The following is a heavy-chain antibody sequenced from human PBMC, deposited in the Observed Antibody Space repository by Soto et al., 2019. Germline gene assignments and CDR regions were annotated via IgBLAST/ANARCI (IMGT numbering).Heavy chain of an antibody. V-gene: IGHV1-18*04. D-gene: IGHD5-18*01. Sequence: ASVKVSCKASGYTFTDYGISWVRQAPGQGLEWMGWISGYNGNTNYAQNVQGRVTLTVDRSTTTAYMELRSLRSDDTAVYYCARDRGDNYGHPQIFDYWGQGALVTVSS. CDR2: ISGYNGNT. CDR1: GYTFTDYG. CDR3: ARDRGDNYGHPQIFDY. J-gene: IGHJ4*02.